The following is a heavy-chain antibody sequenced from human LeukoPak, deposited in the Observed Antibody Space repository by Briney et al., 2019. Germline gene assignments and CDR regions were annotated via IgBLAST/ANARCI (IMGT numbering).Heavy chain of an antibody. CDR2: IIPIFGTA. CDR1: GGTFSSYA. V-gene: IGHV1-69*05. CDR3: GRQEYSSPWYVAY. D-gene: IGHD6-19*01. J-gene: IGHJ4*02. Sequence: GASVKVSCKASGGTFSSYAISWVRQAPGQGLEWMGRIIPIFGTANYAQKFQGRVTITTDESTSTAYMELSSLRSEDTAVYYCGRQEYSSPWYVAYWGQGTLVTVSS.